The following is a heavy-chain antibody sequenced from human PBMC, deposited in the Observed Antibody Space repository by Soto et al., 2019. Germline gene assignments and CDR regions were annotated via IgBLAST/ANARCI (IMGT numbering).Heavy chain of an antibody. J-gene: IGHJ6*02. CDR2: ISGSGGST. Sequence: LRLSCAASGFTFSSYAMSWVRQAPGKGLEWVSAISGSGGSTYYADSVKGRFTISRDNSKNTLYLQMNSLRAEDTAVYYCAKDRDILTGSDGYYYYGMDVWGQGTTVTVSS. CDR1: GFTFSSYA. V-gene: IGHV3-23*01. D-gene: IGHD3-9*01. CDR3: AKDRDILTGSDGYYYYGMDV.